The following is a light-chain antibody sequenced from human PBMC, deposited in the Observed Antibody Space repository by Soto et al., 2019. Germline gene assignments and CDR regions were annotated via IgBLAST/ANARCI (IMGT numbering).Light chain of an antibody. V-gene: IGLV2-8*01. Sequence: QSALTQPPSASGSPGQSVTISCSGTSSDVGAYNYVSWYQQHPGKAPRLLIYEVSQRPSGVPDRFSGSKSANTASLTVSGLQAADEADYFCKSYAGSNTYVFGSGTKLTVL. CDR3: KSYAGSNTYV. J-gene: IGLJ1*01. CDR2: EVS. CDR1: SSDVGAYNY.